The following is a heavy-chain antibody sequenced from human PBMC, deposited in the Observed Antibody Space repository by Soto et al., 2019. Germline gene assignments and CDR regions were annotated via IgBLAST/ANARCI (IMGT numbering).Heavy chain of an antibody. D-gene: IGHD3-10*01. J-gene: IGHJ4*02. CDR2: IVPVFGRV. CDR3: AGVASGSTWDYFDY. CDR1: GDTFTKYA. V-gene: IGHV1-69*06. Sequence: QVHLVQSGAEVRKPGSSVRVSCKASGDTFTKYAISWLRQAPGQGLEWMGGIVPVFGRVTYAQRFQDRVSIIADKSTATSYLELISLTADYTAVYYCAGVASGSTWDYFDYWGQGTLVTVSS.